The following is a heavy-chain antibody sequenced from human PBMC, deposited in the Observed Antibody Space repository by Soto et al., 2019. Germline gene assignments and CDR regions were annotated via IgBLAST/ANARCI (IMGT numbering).Heavy chain of an antibody. CDR1: GYTFSNYG. J-gene: IGHJ5*02. Sequence: GASVKVSCKTPGYTFSNYGITWVRQAPGQPLEWLGWISPYSDGTNYAQKFQGRVSMTTDTSTTTAYMELRSLRSDDTAVYYCARVVPGAEAWFGPWGQGTLVTVSS. CDR2: ISPYSDGT. V-gene: IGHV1-18*01. CDR3: ARVVPGAEAWFGP. D-gene: IGHD2-2*01.